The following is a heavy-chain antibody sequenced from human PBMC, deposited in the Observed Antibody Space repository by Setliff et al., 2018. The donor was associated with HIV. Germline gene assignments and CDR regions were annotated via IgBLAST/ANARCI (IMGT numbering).Heavy chain of an antibody. CDR1: EYDINDQY. CDR2: VDPEDGET. V-gene: IGHV1-69-2*01. D-gene: IGHD3-22*01. J-gene: IGHJ4*02. CDR3: TTPLDSSGYFGSDYFDY. Sequence: ASVKVSCKTSEYDINDQYINWVRQAPGKGLEWMGRVDPEDGETTYAEKFQGRITITADTSTDTAYLELSSLRSEDSAFYYCTTPLDSSGYFGSDYFDYWGQGALVTVSS.